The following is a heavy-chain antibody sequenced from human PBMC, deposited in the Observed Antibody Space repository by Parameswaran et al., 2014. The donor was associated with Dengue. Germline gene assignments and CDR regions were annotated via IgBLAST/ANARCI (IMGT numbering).Heavy chain of an antibody. J-gene: IGHJ5*02. V-gene: IGHV3-48*04. CDR3: ASTIAAAGWFDP. CDR2: ISSSSSTI. Sequence: VRQAPGRDVEWVSYISSSSSTIYYADSVKGRFTISRDNAKNSLYLQMNSLRAEDTAVYYCASTIAAAGWFDPWGQGTLVTVSS. D-gene: IGHD6-13*01.